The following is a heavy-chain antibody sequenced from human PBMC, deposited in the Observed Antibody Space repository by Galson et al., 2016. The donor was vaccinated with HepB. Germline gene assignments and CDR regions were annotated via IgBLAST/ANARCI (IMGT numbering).Heavy chain of an antibody. CDR3: ARVAADDYYYGMDV. D-gene: IGHD2-15*01. CDR1: GGSVSRGGLY. J-gene: IGHJ6*02. V-gene: IGHV4-31*03. Sequence: TLSLTCTVSGGSVSRGGLYWGWIRQHPGKGLEWIGYIFHSGSTYYNPSLKSRVIISVDTSKNQFSPKLTSVTAADTAVYFCARVAADDYYYGMDVWGQGTTVTVSS. CDR2: IFHSGST.